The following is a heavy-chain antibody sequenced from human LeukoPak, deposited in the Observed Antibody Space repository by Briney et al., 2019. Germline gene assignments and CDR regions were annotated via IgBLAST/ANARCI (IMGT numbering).Heavy chain of an antibody. V-gene: IGHV3-74*01. CDR3: ARWRGTGNYLDS. Sequence: GGSLRLSCAASGLTFSSDWMHWVRQAPGKGLVGVSRISSDGSSTVYADSVKGRFTISRDNAKNTLYLQMNGLRAEDTALYYCARWRGTGNYLDSWGQGTLVTVSS. CDR2: ISSDGSST. D-gene: IGHD1-14*01. J-gene: IGHJ4*02. CDR1: GLTFSSDW.